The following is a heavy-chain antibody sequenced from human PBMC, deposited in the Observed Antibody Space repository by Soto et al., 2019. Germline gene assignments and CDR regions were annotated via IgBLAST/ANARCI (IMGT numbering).Heavy chain of an antibody. Sequence: QVQLQQWGAGLLKPSETLSLTCAVYGGSFSGYYWSWIRQPPGKGLEWIGEINHSGSTNYNPALKSRVTLPVATSQNQFSLKLSSVTAADTAVYYCAGRGHCGGDCPPRYWGQGTLVTVSS. J-gene: IGHJ4*02. CDR3: AGRGHCGGDCPPRY. CDR1: GGSFSGYY. D-gene: IGHD2-21*02. V-gene: IGHV4-34*01. CDR2: INHSGST.